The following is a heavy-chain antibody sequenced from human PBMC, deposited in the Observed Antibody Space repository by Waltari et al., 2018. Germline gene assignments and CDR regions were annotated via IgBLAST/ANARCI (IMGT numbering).Heavy chain of an antibody. V-gene: IGHV3-53*01. CDR1: GFSVSEHS. D-gene: IGHD7-27*01. J-gene: IGHJ3*02. CDR3: ARDNWGSLDM. Sequence: VQLVESGGGLIQPGGSLRLSCAASGFSVSEHSMTWVRQTPGKGLEGVSIIYSGDSTYYVDSGKGRFTVSRDNAKNTLCLQMNSLRVEDTAIYYCARDNWGSLDMWGQGTRVTVSS. CDR2: IYSGDST.